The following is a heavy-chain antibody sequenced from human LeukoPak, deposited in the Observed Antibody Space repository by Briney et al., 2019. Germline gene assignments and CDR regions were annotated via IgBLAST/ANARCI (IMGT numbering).Heavy chain of an antibody. Sequence: GGSLRLSCAASGFTFSSYAMSWVRQAPGKGLEWVSAISGSGGSTYYADSVKGRFTISRDNSKNTLYLQMNSLRAEDTDVYYCAKDGAGSEPYYYYYMDVWGKGTTVTVSS. D-gene: IGHD3-16*01. CDR1: GFTFSSYA. CDR2: ISGSGGST. J-gene: IGHJ6*03. V-gene: IGHV3-23*01. CDR3: AKDGAGSEPYYYYYMDV.